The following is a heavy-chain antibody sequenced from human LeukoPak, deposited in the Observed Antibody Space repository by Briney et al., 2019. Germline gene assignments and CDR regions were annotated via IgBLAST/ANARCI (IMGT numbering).Heavy chain of an antibody. CDR1: AGSISIYY. J-gene: IGHJ5*02. Sequence: SQTLSLTCIVTAGSISIYYWSWIRQPAGQGLEWIGRIYTSGSTNYNPSLKSRVTMSVDTSKNQFSLKLSSVTAADTAVYYCARDRNGDFTKNPWFDPWGQGTLVTVSS. V-gene: IGHV4-4*07. CDR2: IYTSGST. CDR3: ARDRNGDFTKNPWFDP. D-gene: IGHD4-17*01.